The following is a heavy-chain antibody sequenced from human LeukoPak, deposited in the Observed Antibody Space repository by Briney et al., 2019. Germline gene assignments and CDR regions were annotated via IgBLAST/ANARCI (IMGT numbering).Heavy chain of an antibody. J-gene: IGHJ5*02. Sequence: ASVTVSCMASGYTFTSYYMHWVRQAPGQGLEWMGIINPSGGSTSYAQKFQGRVTMTRDMSTSTDYMELSSLRSEDTAVYYCARDNSVEDTAWWFDPWGQGTLVTVSS. CDR1: GYTFTSYY. CDR3: ARDNSVEDTAWWFDP. CDR2: INPSGGST. V-gene: IGHV1-46*01. D-gene: IGHD4-23*01.